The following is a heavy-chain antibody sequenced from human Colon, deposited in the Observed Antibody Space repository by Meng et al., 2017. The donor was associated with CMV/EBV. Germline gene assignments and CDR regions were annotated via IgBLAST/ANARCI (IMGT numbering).Heavy chain of an antibody. CDR1: GFRFNHYG. Sequence: GGPLRLSCAASGFRFNHYGIDWVRQTPGKGLEWVAFILYDGSNEYYADSVRGRFTISRDNSKNTLFLQMNSLRPEDTGVYYCAKIPHYSDGPRDTFNVWGQGTLVTVSS. V-gene: IGHV3-30*02. CDR2: ILYDGSNE. D-gene: IGHD3-22*01. J-gene: IGHJ3*01. CDR3: AKIPHYSDGPRDTFNV.